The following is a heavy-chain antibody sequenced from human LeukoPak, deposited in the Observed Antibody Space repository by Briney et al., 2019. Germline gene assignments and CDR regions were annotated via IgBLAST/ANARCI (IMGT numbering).Heavy chain of an antibody. J-gene: IGHJ4*02. CDR1: GFTFSTYA. V-gene: IGHV3-23*01. Sequence: QPGGSLRLSCAISGFTFSTYAMSWVRQAPGKGLEWVSTITGSGGSTYYADSVKGRLTISRDNSKNTLYLQMNSLRVEDTAVYYCAKSGPGGAALPTVVDYWGQGTPVTVSS. D-gene: IGHD4-17*01. CDR2: ITGSGGST. CDR3: AKSGPGGAALPTVVDY.